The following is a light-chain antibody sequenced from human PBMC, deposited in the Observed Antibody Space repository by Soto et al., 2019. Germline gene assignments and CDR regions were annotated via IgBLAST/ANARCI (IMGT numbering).Light chain of an antibody. J-gene: IGLJ1*01. CDR1: SSDVGFYNY. CDR3: SSYTTSSTLL. CDR2: EVN. V-gene: IGLV2-14*01. Sequence: QSVLTQPASVSGSPGQSITISCTGTSSDVGFYNYVSWYQQHPGKTPKLMIYEVNNRPSGVSNRSSGSKSGNTASLTISGLQAEDEADYYCSSYTTSSTLLFGTGTKVTVL.